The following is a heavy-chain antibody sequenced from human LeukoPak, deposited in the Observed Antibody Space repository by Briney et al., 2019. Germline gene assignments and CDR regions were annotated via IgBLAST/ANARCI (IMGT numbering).Heavy chain of an antibody. CDR2: ISGSGGST. V-gene: IGHV3-23*01. Sequence: GGSLRLSCAASGFTFSSYAMSWVRQAPGKGLEWVSAISGSGGSTYYADSVKGRFTISRDNSKNTLYLQMNSLRAEDTAVYYCAKTSDIVAKFWYYYMDVWGKGTTVTISS. CDR3: AKTSDIVAKFWYYYMDV. D-gene: IGHD2-15*01. CDR1: GFTFSSYA. J-gene: IGHJ6*03.